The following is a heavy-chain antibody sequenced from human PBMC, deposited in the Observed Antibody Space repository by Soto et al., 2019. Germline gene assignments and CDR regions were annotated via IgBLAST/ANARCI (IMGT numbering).Heavy chain of an antibody. Sequence: SLRLSCAASGFTFSSYGMHWVRQAPGKGLEWVAVIWYDGSNKYYADSVKGRFTISRDNSKNTLYLQMNSLRAEDTAVYYCAREHSSGWPFTAFDIWGQGTMVTVSS. D-gene: IGHD6-19*01. CDR1: GFTFSSYG. J-gene: IGHJ3*02. CDR3: AREHSSGWPFTAFDI. CDR2: IWYDGSNK. V-gene: IGHV3-33*01.